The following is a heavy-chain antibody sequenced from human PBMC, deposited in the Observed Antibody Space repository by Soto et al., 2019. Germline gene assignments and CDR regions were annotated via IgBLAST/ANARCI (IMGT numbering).Heavy chain of an antibody. Sequence: QVQLQESGPGLVKPSQTLSLTRTVSGGSISSGAYYWSWIRQHPGEGLEWIGYVYYSGTTYYNPSSKRRLNISVATPKHQSSLKLHSVTAADTSVYYCARLSYYDSSDFYHFDYWGQGALVTVSS. J-gene: IGHJ4*02. CDR3: ARLSYYDSSDFYHFDY. D-gene: IGHD3-22*01. CDR1: GGSISSGAYY. CDR2: VYYSGTT. V-gene: IGHV4-31*03.